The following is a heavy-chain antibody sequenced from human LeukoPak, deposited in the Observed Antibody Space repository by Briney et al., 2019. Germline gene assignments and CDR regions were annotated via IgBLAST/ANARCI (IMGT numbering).Heavy chain of an antibody. J-gene: IGHJ3*02. CDR2: IRYDGSNK. CDR3: ASNYGSGSYPSGDDAFDI. CDR1: GFTFSSYG. V-gene: IGHV3-30*02. D-gene: IGHD3-10*01. Sequence: GGSLRLSCAASGFTFSSYGMHWVRQAPGKGLEWVAFIRYDGSNKYYADSVKGRFTISRDNSKNTLYLQMNSLRAEDTAVYYCASNYGSGSYPSGDDAFDIWGQGTMVTVSS.